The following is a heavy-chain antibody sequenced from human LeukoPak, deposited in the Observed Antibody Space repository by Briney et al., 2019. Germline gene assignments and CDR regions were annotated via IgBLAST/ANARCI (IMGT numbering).Heavy chain of an antibody. V-gene: IGHV3-23*01. CDR3: AKDQQRTTVTTQPWFDP. J-gene: IGHJ5*02. CDR1: GFTFSSYA. Sequence: QSGGSLRLSCAASGFTFSSYAMSWVRQAPGKGLEWVSAISGSGGSTYYADSVKGRFTISRDNSKNTLYLQMNSLGAEDTAVYYCAKDQQRTTVTTQPWFDPWGQGTLVTVSS. CDR2: ISGSGGST. D-gene: IGHD4-17*01.